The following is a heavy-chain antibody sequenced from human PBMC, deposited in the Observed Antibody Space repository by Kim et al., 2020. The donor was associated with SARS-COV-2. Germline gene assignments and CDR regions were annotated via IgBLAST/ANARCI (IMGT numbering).Heavy chain of an antibody. CDR3: ARAGRHGLVSPIAYYFDY. D-gene: IGHD2-21*01. V-gene: IGHV4-34*01. Sequence: SETLSLTCTVYGGSFSSGYWSWICNPPRKGKEWVGEINLNGSTNNNHSLKSRVTISVDTSKNQFSLKLSSVTAADTAVYYCARAGRHGLVSPIAYYFDYWGQGTLVTVSS. J-gene: IGHJ4*02. CDR1: GGSFSSGY. CDR2: INLNGST.